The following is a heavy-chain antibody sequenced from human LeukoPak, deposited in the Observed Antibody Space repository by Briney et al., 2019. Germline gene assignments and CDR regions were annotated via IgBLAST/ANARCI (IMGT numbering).Heavy chain of an antibody. CDR1: GGSIRSSTDY. Sequence: SETLSLTCTVFGGSIRSSTDYWGWIRQPPGKELEWIGSIYYSGSTYYNPSLKSRVTISVDTSKNQFSVKLSSVTAADTAVYYCARSIRGYSSGWYYFDYWGQGTLITVSS. J-gene: IGHJ4*02. D-gene: IGHD6-19*01. V-gene: IGHV4-39*07. CDR3: ARSIRGYSSGWYYFDY. CDR2: IYYSGST.